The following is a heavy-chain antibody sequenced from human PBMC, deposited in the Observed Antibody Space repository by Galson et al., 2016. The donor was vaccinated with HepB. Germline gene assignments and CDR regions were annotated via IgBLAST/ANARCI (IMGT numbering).Heavy chain of an antibody. Sequence: QSGAEVKKPGESLRISCKGSGYSFTSYWISWVRQMPGKGLEWMGRIDPRDSYTNYSPSFQGHVTISADKSVSTAYLQWSSLTASDTAIYYCARHLWGSDSFKLGGEGTMLSVSS. CDR3: ARHLWGSDSFKL. CDR2: IDPRDSYT. CDR1: GYSFTSYW. V-gene: IGHV5-10-1*01. J-gene: IGHJ3*01. D-gene: IGHD3-22*01.